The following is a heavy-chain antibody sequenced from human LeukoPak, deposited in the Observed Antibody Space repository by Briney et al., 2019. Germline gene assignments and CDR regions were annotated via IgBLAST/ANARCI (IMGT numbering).Heavy chain of an antibody. J-gene: IGHJ4*02. Sequence: SETLSLTCTVSGGSISSYYWSWIRQPPGKGLEWIWYIYYSGSTNYNPSLKSRVTISVDTSKNQFSLKLSSVTAADTAVYYCARVRSSGWFPFDYWGQGTLVTVSS. V-gene: IGHV4-59*01. CDR1: GGSISSYY. CDR2: IYYSGST. CDR3: ARVRSSGWFPFDY. D-gene: IGHD6-19*01.